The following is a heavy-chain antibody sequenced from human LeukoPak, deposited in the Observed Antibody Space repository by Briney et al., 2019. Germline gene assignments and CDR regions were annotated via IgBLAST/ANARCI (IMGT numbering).Heavy chain of an antibody. J-gene: IGHJ4*02. CDR3: ERVDDRPGPQSSFDY. CDR1: GYTFTSYG. CDR2: ISAYNGNT. Sequence: ASVKVSCKASGYTFTSYGISWVRQAPGQGLEWMGWISAYNGNTDYAQKLQGRVTMTTNTSTSTAYMELRSLRCDDRAVYYCERVDDRPGPQSSFDYWGQGTLVTVSS. D-gene: IGHD3-3*01. V-gene: IGHV1-18*01.